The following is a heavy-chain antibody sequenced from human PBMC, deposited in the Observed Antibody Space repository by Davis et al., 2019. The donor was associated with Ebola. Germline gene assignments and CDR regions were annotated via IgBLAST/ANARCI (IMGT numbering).Heavy chain of an antibody. CDR2: IYYSGST. D-gene: IGHD2-2*01. CDR1: GGSISSSSYY. CDR3: ARLSGVVVVPADLRYYYGMDV. Sequence: SETLSLTCTVSGGSISSSSYYWGWIRQPPGKGLEWIGSIYYSGSTYYNPSLKSRVTISVDTSKNQFSLKLSSVTAADTAVYYCARLSGVVVVPADLRYYYGMDVWGQGTTVTVSS. V-gene: IGHV4-39*01. J-gene: IGHJ6*02.